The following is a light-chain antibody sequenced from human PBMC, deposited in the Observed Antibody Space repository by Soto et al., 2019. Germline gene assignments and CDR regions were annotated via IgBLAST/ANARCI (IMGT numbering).Light chain of an antibody. V-gene: IGKV3-20*01. CDR2: GAS. J-gene: IGKJ1*01. CDR3: QQYGSSPRT. Sequence: EIVLTQSPGTLSLSPGERATLSCRASQSGSNNYLAWYQQKPGQAPRLLIYGASGRPTGIPDRFSGSGSGTAFILTISRLEPEDFVVYYCQQYGSSPRTVGQGPKVEIK. CDR1: QSGSNNY.